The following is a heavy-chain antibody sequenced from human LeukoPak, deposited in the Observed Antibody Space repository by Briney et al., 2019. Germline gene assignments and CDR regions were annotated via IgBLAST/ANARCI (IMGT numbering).Heavy chain of an antibody. CDR1: GFNISGNY. J-gene: IGHJ4*02. Sequence: GSLKLSCAASGFNISGNYMTRVRQAPGEGLEWVPVIYGGGSTYYADSVKGRFTISRHDSENTVYLQMNSLRPEDTAVYYCASTRVTIQETTKNWGQGTRVTVSS. D-gene: IGHD3-9*01. CDR2: IYGGGST. CDR3: ASTRVTIQETTKN. V-gene: IGHV3-53*04.